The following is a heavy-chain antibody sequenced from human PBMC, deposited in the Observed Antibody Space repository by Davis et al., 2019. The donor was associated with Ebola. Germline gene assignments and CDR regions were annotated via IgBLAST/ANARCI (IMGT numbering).Heavy chain of an antibody. CDR1: GGSISSNY. CDR3: ASRPYSSSSGGDY. CDR2: IYYSGST. Sequence: PSETLSLTCTVSGGSISSNYWSWIRQPPGKGLEWIGYIYYSGSTNYNPSLKSRVTISVDTSKNQFSLKLSSVTAAETAVYYCASRPYSSSSGGDYWGQGTLVTVSS. J-gene: IGHJ4*02. V-gene: IGHV4-59*08. D-gene: IGHD6-6*01.